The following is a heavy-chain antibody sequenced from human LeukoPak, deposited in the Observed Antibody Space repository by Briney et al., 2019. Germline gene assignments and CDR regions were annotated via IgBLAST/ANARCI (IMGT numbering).Heavy chain of an antibody. J-gene: IGHJ4*02. Sequence: SETLSLTCTVSGDSISSSTYYWGWIRQPPGKGLEWIANIYYSGSTYYNPSLKSRVAISVDTSKNQFSLKLSSVTAADTAVYYCARGEYYYGYWGQGTLVTVSS. CDR1: GDSISSSTYY. D-gene: IGHD6-6*01. V-gene: IGHV4-39*07. CDR2: IYYSGST. CDR3: ARGEYYYGY.